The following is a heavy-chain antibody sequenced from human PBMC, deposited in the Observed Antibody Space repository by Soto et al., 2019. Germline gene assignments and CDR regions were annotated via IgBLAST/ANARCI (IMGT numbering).Heavy chain of an antibody. CDR1: GGSFSGYY. Sequence: SETLSLTCAVYGGSFSGYYWSWIRQPPGKGLEWIGEINHSGSTNYNPSLKSRVTISVDTSKNQFSLKLSSVTAADTAVYYCARGIHGSDLKPYNWFDPWGQGTLVTVSS. V-gene: IGHV4-34*01. CDR3: ARGIHGSDLKPYNWFDP. CDR2: INHSGST. J-gene: IGHJ5*02. D-gene: IGHD3-10*01.